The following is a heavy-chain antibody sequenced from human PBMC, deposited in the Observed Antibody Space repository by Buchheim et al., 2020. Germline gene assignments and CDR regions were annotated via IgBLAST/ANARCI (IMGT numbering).Heavy chain of an antibody. Sequence: EVQLLESGGGLVQPGGSLRLSCAASGFTFSSYAMSWVRQAPGKGLEWVSAISGSGGSTYYADSVNGRFTIPRDNSKNTLYLQMNSLRAEDTAVYYCAKDTERVFYYYDSSDTIDYWGQGTL. CDR2: ISGSGGST. J-gene: IGHJ4*02. D-gene: IGHD3-22*01. CDR1: GFTFSSYA. V-gene: IGHV3-23*01. CDR3: AKDTERVFYYYDSSDTIDY.